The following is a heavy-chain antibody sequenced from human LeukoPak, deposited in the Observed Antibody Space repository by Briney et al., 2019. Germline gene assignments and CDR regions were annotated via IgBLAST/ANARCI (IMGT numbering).Heavy chain of an antibody. CDR3: ARSSGSYRPFDS. J-gene: IGHJ5*01. CDR2: IKPDGSEK. Sequence: GGSLRLSCEASGFIFSSYWMSWVRQAPGKGLEWVANIKPDGSEKYYVDSVKGRFTISRDSAKNSVYLQMNSLRAEDTAVYYCARSSGSYRPFDSWGQGTLVTVSS. CDR1: GFIFSSYW. V-gene: IGHV3-7*04. D-gene: IGHD3-22*01.